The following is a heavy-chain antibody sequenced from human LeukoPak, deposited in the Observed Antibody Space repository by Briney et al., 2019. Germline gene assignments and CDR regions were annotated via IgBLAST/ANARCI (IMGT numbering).Heavy chain of an antibody. CDR1: GYTFTGYY. V-gene: IGHV1-69*10. Sequence: SVKVSCKASGYTFTGYYMHWVRQAPGQGLEWMGWIIPILGIANYAQKFQGRVTITADKSTSTAYMELSSLRSEDTAVYYCATEGLTPDYWGQGTLVTVSS. CDR2: IIPILGIA. D-gene: IGHD3/OR15-3a*01. CDR3: ATEGLTPDY. J-gene: IGHJ4*02.